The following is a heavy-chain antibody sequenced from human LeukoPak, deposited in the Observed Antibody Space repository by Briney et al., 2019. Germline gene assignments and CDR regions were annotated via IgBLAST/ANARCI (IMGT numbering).Heavy chain of an antibody. CDR1: GLTFSSYG. Sequence: PGRSLRLSCAASGLTFSSYGMHWVRQAPGKGLEWVAVIWYDGSNKYYADSVKGRFTISRDNSKNTLYLQMNSLRAEDMAVYYCARSPADYSNYYFDYWGQGTLVTVPS. V-gene: IGHV3-33*01. J-gene: IGHJ4*02. D-gene: IGHD4-11*01. CDR2: IWYDGSNK. CDR3: ARSPADYSNYYFDY.